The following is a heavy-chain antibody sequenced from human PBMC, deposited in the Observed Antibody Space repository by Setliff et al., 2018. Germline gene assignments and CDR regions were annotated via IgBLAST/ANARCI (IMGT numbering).Heavy chain of an antibody. D-gene: IGHD6-19*01. CDR1: GASISSGDSY. J-gene: IGHJ6*03. Sequence: SETLSLTCSVSGASISSGDSYWSWIRQHPGKGLEWIGYICYSGSTYYNPSLKSPVTISLDTSKNHFSLRLSSVTAADTAEYYCARARYSSGWYGGGGAFYYMDAWGKGTTVTVSS. CDR3: ARARYSSGWYGGGGAFYYMDA. CDR2: ICYSGST. V-gene: IGHV4-31*01.